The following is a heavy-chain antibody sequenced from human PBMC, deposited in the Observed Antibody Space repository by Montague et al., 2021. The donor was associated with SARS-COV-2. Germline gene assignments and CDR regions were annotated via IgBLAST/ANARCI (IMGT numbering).Heavy chain of an antibody. D-gene: IGHD3-16*01. CDR1: GFTFSTYA. J-gene: IGHJ4*02. V-gene: IGHV3-23*01. CDR2: ISGSADGT. Sequence: SLRLSCAASGFTFSTYAMSWVRQAPGKGLEWASGISGSADGTYYADSVKGRFTISRDDSKNTVYLQMNGLRAEDTAEYFCAKDRQGEPHHICSFDYWGQGALVTVSS. CDR3: AKDRQGEPHHICSFDY.